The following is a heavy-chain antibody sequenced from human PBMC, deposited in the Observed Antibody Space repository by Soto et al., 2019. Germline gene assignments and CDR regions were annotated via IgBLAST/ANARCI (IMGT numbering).Heavy chain of an antibody. J-gene: IGHJ4*02. CDR1: GFLFTNAW. Sequence: EVQLVESGGGLVEPGGSLRLSCATSGFLFTNAWMSWVRQAPGKGLEWVGRVKRKTNGGTTDYAAPVKDRFNISRDDSKNKLYLQMNNLKTEDTAVYYCATCYGSGTDCQEDYLAFWGQGTPVTVSS. CDR3: ATCYGSGTDCQEDYLAF. CDR2: VKRKTNGGTT. D-gene: IGHD3-10*01. V-gene: IGHV3-15*01.